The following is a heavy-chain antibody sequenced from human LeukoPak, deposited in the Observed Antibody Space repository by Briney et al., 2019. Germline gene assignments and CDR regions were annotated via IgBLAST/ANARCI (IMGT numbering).Heavy chain of an antibody. J-gene: IGHJ4*02. Sequence: PPGGSLRLSCAASGFTFSSYAMSWVRQAPGKGLEWVSAISGSGGSTYYADSVKGRFTISRDNSKNTLYLQMNSLRAEDTAVYYCAKALPRHVWFGELLYQGEYDYWGQGTLVTVSS. CDR2: ISGSGGST. D-gene: IGHD3-10*01. CDR1: GFTFSSYA. CDR3: AKALPRHVWFGELLYQGEYDY. V-gene: IGHV3-23*01.